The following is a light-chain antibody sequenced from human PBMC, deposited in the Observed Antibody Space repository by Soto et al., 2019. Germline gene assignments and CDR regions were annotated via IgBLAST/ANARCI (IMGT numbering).Light chain of an antibody. CDR3: QQYNSYWT. J-gene: IGKJ1*01. V-gene: IGKV1-5*01. CDR1: QSISSW. Sequence: DIQMTQSPSTLSASVGDRVTITCRASQSISSWLAWYQQKPGKAPKLLIYDASSLASGVPSRFGGSGSGTEFTLTISSLQPDDFATYYCQQYNSYWTFGQGTKVEIK. CDR2: DAS.